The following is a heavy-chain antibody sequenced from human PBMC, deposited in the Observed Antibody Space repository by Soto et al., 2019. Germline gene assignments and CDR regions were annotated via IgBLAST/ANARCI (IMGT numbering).Heavy chain of an antibody. V-gene: IGHV4-59*08. CDR3: ARRYGGNLDY. J-gene: IGHJ4*02. D-gene: IGHD1-26*01. Sequence: PSETLSLTCAVYGGSFSGYCWSWIRQPPGKGLEWIGYMYHSGSTNYNPSLKSRVTISVDTSKNQFSLKLSSVTAADTAVYYCARRYGGNLDYWGQGTLVTVSS. CDR2: MYHSGST. CDR1: GGSFSGYC.